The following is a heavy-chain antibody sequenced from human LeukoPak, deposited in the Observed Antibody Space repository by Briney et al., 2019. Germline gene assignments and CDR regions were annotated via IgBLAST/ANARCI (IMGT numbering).Heavy chain of an antibody. J-gene: IGHJ4*02. CDR2: IGTAGDT. CDR3: ARGCRGYNDDFED. Sequence: GGSLRLSCAASGFTFSGYDMHWVRQATGKGLEWVSGIGTAGDTYYSGSVKGRFTISRENAKNSLYLQMNSLRAGDTAVYYCARGCRGYNDDFEDWGQVTLVTVSS. V-gene: IGHV3-13*04. D-gene: IGHD5-18*01. CDR1: GFTFSGYD.